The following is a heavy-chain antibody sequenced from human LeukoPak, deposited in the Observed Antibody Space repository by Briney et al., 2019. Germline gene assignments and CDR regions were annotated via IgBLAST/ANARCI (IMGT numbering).Heavy chain of an antibody. Sequence: GESLKISCKASEYAFTNYWIGWVRQTPGKGLEWMAIIYPEDSDTKYSPSFQGQVTISADKSISTAYLEWSSLKASDTAMYYCAGLQPAYDPVGSWGQGTLVTVSS. CDR1: EYAFTNYW. D-gene: IGHD5-12*01. CDR3: AGLQPAYDPVGS. CDR2: IYPEDSDT. J-gene: IGHJ5*02. V-gene: IGHV5-51*01.